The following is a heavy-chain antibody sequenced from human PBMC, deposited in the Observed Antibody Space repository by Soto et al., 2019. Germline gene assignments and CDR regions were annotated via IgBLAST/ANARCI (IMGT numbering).Heavy chain of an antibody. CDR3: ARCSGGSCYDDAFDI. Sequence: SVKVSCKASGGTFSSYAISWVRQAPGQGLEWTGGIIPIFGTANYAQKFQGRVTITADESTSTAYMELSSLRSEDTAVYYCARCSGGSCYDDAFDIWGQGTMVTVSS. CDR1: GGTFSSYA. J-gene: IGHJ3*02. CDR2: IIPIFGTA. D-gene: IGHD2-15*01. V-gene: IGHV1-69*13.